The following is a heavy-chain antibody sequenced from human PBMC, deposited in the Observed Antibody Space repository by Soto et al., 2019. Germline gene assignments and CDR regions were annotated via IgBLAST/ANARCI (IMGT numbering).Heavy chain of an antibody. CDR2: IYPGDSGT. V-gene: IGHV5-51*01. CDR1: GYSFTSYW. CDR3: ARLAPSPGGGADV. D-gene: IGHD3-10*01. J-gene: IGHJ6*02. Sequence: GESLKISCNGSGYSFTSYWIGWVRQMPGKGLEWMGIIYPGDSGTRYSPSFQGQVTISADKSISTAYLQWSSLKASDTAMYYCARLAPSPGGGADVWGQGTTVTVSS.